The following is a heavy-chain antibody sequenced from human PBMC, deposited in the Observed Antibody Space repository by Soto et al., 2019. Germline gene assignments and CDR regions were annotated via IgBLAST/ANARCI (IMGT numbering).Heavy chain of an antibody. CDR1: GGSISSSNW. J-gene: IGHJ4*02. Sequence: QVQLQESGPGLVKPSGTLSLTCAVSGGSISSSNWWSWVRQPPGKGLEWIGEIYHSGSINYSPSLKSRVTISVDKSKTQFSLKLSSVTAADTAVYYCARTYYDTSGYYYFDYWGQGTLVTVSS. V-gene: IGHV4-4*02. CDR2: IYHSGSI. D-gene: IGHD3-22*01. CDR3: ARTYYDTSGYYYFDY.